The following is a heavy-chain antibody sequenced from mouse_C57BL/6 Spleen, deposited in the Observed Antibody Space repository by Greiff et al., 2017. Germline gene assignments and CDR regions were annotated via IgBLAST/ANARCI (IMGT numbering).Heavy chain of an antibody. Sequence: EVQLQESGGGLVQPGGSLKLSCAASGFTFSDYGMAWVRQAPRKGPEWVAFISNLAYSIYYADTVTGRFTISRENAKNTLYLEMSSLRSEDTAMYYCAREDYGSEGYFDVWGTGTTVTVSS. CDR2: ISNLAYSI. CDR1: GFTFSDYG. J-gene: IGHJ1*03. CDR3: AREDYGSEGYFDV. V-gene: IGHV5-15*01. D-gene: IGHD1-1*01.